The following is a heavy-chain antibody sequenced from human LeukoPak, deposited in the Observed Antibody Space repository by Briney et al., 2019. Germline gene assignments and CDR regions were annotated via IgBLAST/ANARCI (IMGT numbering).Heavy chain of an antibody. V-gene: IGHV5-51*01. D-gene: IGHD3-22*01. CDR1: GYSFTSYW. J-gene: IGHJ6*03. CDR2: IYPGDSDT. CDR3: ARLSYDSSDFHYMDV. Sequence: GESLKISCKGSGYSFTSYWIGWVRQMPGKGLEWMGIIYPGDSDTRYSPSFQGQVTISADKSISTAFRQWSSLKASDTAMYYCARLSYDSSDFHYMDVWGKGTTVTTSS.